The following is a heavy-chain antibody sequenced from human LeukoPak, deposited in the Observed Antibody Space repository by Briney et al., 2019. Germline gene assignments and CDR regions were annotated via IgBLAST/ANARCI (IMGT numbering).Heavy chain of an antibody. CDR2: INTNSGGT. J-gene: IGHJ4*02. D-gene: IGHD6-19*01. Sequence: ASVKVSCKASGYTFTVYYMHGVRQAPGQGREWMGLINTNSGGTNYAQKFQGRVTMTRDTSISTAYMELSRLRSDDTAVYYCEAIAVAGYYFDYWGQGTLVTVSS. CDR1: GYTFTVYY. CDR3: EAIAVAGYYFDY. V-gene: IGHV1-2*02.